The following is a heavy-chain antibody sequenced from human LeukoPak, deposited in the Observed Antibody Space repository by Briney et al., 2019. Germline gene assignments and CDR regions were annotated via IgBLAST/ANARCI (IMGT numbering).Heavy chain of an antibody. J-gene: IGHJ4*02. CDR2: ISTSGAST. V-gene: IGHV3-23*01. CDR1: GFTFNNYA. Sequence: GGSLRLSCAASGFTFNNYAMIWVRQAPGKGLEWVSVISTSGASTYSADSVKGRFTISRDNSKNTLYLQMNTLRVEDTAVYYCAKGVSTRPLYYFDNWGQGTLVTVSS. D-gene: IGHD6-6*01. CDR3: AKGVSTRPLYYFDN.